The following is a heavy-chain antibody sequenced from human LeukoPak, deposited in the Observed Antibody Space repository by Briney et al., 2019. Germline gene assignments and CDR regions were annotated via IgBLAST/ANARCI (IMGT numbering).Heavy chain of an antibody. Sequence: SETLSLTCTVSGGSINSGDYYWSWIRQHPGKGLEWIGYIYYSGSTYYNPSLKSRVTISVDTSKNQFSLKLSSVTAADTAVYYCARVSGSSAYYFDYWGQGTLVTVSS. D-gene: IGHD2-2*01. J-gene: IGHJ4*02. CDR3: ARVSGSSAYYFDY. V-gene: IGHV4-31*03. CDR1: GGSINSGDYY. CDR2: IYYSGST.